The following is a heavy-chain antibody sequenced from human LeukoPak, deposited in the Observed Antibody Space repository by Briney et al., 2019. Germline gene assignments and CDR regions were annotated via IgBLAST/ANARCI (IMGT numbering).Heavy chain of an antibody. Sequence: LGGSLRLSCIAYGFTFSDYYMNWIRQAPGRGLEWVSYISGSGSDLYYADSVKGRFTISRDNAKNSLYLQMNSLRAEDTAVYYCARSIGSYYTMDVWGQGTTVTVSS. J-gene: IGHJ6*02. D-gene: IGHD3-22*01. CDR1: GFTFSDYY. CDR3: ARSIGSYYTMDV. CDR2: ISGSGSDL. V-gene: IGHV3-11*01.